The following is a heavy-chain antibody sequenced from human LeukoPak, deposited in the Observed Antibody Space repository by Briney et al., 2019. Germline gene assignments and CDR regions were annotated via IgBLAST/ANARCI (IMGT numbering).Heavy chain of an antibody. CDR2: INSDGSST. CDR3: ARGGSAYSSSWSTFDC. V-gene: IGHV3-74*01. J-gene: IGHJ4*02. D-gene: IGHD6-13*01. Sequence: AGGSLRLSCAASGFTFSSYWMHWVRQVSGKGLVWVSRINSDGSSTSYADSVKGRFAISRDNAKNTVYLQVNSLRAEDTAVYYCARGGSAYSSSWSTFDCWGLGTLVTVSS. CDR1: GFTFSSYW.